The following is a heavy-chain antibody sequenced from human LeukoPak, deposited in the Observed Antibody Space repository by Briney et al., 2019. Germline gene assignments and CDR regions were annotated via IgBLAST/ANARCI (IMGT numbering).Heavy chain of an antibody. CDR3: ARERNYYASSFDY. CDR2: ISSSGSTI. D-gene: IGHD3-22*01. J-gene: IGHJ4*02. CDR1: GFTFSDYY. Sequence: GGSLRLSCAASGFTFSDYYMSWIRQAPGKGLEWVSYISSSGSTIYYADSVKGRFTISRDNAKNSLYLQMNSLRAEDTAVYYCARERNYYASSFDYWGQGTLVTVSS. V-gene: IGHV3-11*04.